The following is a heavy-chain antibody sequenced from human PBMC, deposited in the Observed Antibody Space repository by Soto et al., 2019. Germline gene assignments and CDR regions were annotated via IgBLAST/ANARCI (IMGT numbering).Heavy chain of an antibody. CDR1: GYIFTNYD. CDR3: ARDIKYGDYSRWFDP. CDR2: INPNSGNT. J-gene: IGHJ5*02. D-gene: IGHD4-17*01. Sequence: QVQLVQSGAEVKKPGASVKVSCKASGYIFTNYDINWVRQATGQGLEYLGWINPNSGNTGYVQKFKGRVTMTRNTSINTAYMELNSLRSEDTAVYYCARDIKYGDYSRWFDPWGHGTLVTVSS. V-gene: IGHV1-8*01.